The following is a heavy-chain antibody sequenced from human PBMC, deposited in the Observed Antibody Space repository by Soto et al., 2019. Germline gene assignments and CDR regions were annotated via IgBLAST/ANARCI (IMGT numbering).Heavy chain of an antibody. D-gene: IGHD3-16*01. J-gene: IGHJ5*02. V-gene: IGHV3-33*01. CDR3: ARDHNRVGGYNWFDA. Sequence: QVQLVESGGGVVQPGKSLRLSCVASGFTFTEHGMHWVRQAPGKGLEWVAVIFDDGINKYYADSVKGPFTISRDTSKSTLYLQMNSLRAEDTAVYYCARDHNRVGGYNWFDAWGQGTLVTVSS. CDR1: GFTFTEHG. CDR2: IFDDGINK.